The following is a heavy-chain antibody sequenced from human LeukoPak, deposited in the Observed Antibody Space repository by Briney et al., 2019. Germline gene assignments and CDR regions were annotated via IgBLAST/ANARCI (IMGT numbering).Heavy chain of an antibody. CDR2: INTDGSST. CDR3: ARHRVYGYYFDY. CDR1: GFTSSSYW. J-gene: IGHJ4*02. Sequence: GGSLRLSCAASGFTSSSYWMHWVRQAPGKGLVWVSRINTDGSSTSYADSVKGRFTISRDNAKNTLYLQMSSLGAEDTAVYYCARHRVYGYYFDYWGQGTLVTVSS. D-gene: IGHD3-10*01. V-gene: IGHV3-74*01.